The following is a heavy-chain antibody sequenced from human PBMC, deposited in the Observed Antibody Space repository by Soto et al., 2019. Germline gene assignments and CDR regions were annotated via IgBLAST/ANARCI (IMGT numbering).Heavy chain of an antibody. J-gene: IGHJ4*02. Sequence: QVLLVESGGGVVQPGMSLRLSCASSGFTFSSYAMRWVRQAPGKGLEWLAVISYDASNKYYADSVKGRFTISRDNSKNTLYLQMNSLRAEDTAVYYCAKASMVRGVVQFYFNYWGQGTLVTVSS. V-gene: IGHV3-30-3*01. CDR2: ISYDASNK. CDR1: GFTFSSYA. CDR3: AKASMVRGVVQFYFNY. D-gene: IGHD3-10*01.